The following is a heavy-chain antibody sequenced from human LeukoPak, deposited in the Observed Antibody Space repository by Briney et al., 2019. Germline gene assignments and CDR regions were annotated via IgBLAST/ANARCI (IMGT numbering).Heavy chain of an antibody. V-gene: IGHV1-2*02. D-gene: IGHD4-11*01. CDR1: GYTFTGYY. Sequence: ASVKVSCKASGYTFTGYYMHWVRQAPGQGLEWMGWINPNSGDTNYAQKFQGRVTMTRDTSISTAYMELSRLRSDDTAVYSCAKEGDGLGNYVPYYDYWGQGTLVTVSS. J-gene: IGHJ4*02. CDR2: INPNSGDT. CDR3: AKEGDGLGNYVPYYDY.